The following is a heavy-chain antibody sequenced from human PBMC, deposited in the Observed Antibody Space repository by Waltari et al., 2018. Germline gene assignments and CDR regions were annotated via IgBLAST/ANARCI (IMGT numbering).Heavy chain of an antibody. CDR2: IYPGDSDT. V-gene: IGHV5-51*01. J-gene: IGHJ4*02. Sequence: EVQPVQSGAEVKKPGESLKISCKGSGYSFTSYWNGWVRQMPGKGLEGMGIIYPGDSDTRYSPSFQGQVTISADKSISTAYLQWSSLKASDTAMYYCASGYDSSGTSFDYWGQGTLVTVSS. CDR3: ASGYDSSGTSFDY. D-gene: IGHD3-22*01. CDR1: GYSFTSYW.